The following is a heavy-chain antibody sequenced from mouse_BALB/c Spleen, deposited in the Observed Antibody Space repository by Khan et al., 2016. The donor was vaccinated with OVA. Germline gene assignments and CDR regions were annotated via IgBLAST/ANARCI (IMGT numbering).Heavy chain of an antibody. CDR3: TRHGYVAWFTY. CDR2: IDPFSGDT. Sequence: VQLKQSGPELMKPGASVKISCKASGYSFTSYYIHWVMESHGKSLEWIGYIDPFSGDTTYNQKFKGKATLTVDKSSSTAYKLLSNLTSEDSAVYYCTRHGYVAWFTYWGQGTLVTVSA. J-gene: IGHJ3*01. D-gene: IGHD2-2*01. V-gene: IGHV1S135*01. CDR1: GYSFTSYY.